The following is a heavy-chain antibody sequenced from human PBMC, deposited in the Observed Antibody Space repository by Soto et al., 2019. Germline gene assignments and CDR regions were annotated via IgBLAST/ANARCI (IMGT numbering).Heavy chain of an antibody. CDR1: GFTFSSYG. V-gene: IGHV3-33*01. CDR2: IWYDGSNK. D-gene: IGHD6-19*01. J-gene: IGHJ4*02. CDR3: ARDPRRGYSSGWDFDY. Sequence: GGSLRLSCAASGFTFSSYGMHWVRQAPGKGLEWVAVIWYDGSNKYYADSVKGRFTISRDNSKNTLYLQMNSLRAEDTAVYYCARDPRRGYSSGWDFDYWGQGTLVTVSS.